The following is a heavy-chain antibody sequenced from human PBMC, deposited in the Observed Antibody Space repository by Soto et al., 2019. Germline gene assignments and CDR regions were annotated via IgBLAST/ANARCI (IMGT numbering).Heavy chain of an antibody. V-gene: IGHV1-69*13. Sequence: GASVKVSCKASGGTFSSYAISWVRQAPGQGLEWMGGIIPIFGTANYAQKFQGRVTITADESTSTAYMELSSLRSEDTAVYYCARGEELRGSGYYPAHYWGQGTLVTVSS. J-gene: IGHJ4*02. D-gene: IGHD3-3*01. CDR3: ARGEELRGSGYYPAHY. CDR1: GGTFSSYA. CDR2: IIPIFGTA.